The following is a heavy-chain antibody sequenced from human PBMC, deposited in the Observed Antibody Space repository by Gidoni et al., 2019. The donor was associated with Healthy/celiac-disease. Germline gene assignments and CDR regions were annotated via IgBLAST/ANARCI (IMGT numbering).Heavy chain of an antibody. Sequence: QLQLQESGPGLVKPSETLSLTCPVSAGSISSSSYYWGWIRQPPGKGLEWIGSIYYSGSTYYNPSLKSRVTISVDTSKNQFSLKLSSVTAADTAVYYCARPRSPEGGFDPWGQGTLVTVSS. J-gene: IGHJ5*02. CDR2: IYYSGST. V-gene: IGHV4-39*01. CDR1: AGSISSSSYY. CDR3: ARPRSPEGGFDP.